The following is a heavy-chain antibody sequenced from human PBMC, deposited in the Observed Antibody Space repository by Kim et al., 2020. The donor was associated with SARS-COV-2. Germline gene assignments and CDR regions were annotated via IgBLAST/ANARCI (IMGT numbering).Heavy chain of an antibody. J-gene: IGHJ4*02. CDR3: ARARGDY. V-gene: IGHV4-34*01. D-gene: IGHD1-26*01. Sequence: HSGSANHNPSLKSRVTISVDPSKNQFSLKLSSVTAADTAVYYCARARGDYWGQGTLVTVSS. CDR2: HSGSA.